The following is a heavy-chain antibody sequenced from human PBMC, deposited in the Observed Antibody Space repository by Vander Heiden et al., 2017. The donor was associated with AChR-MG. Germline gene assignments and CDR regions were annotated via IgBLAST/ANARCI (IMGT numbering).Heavy chain of an antibody. CDR2: IYSGGST. CDR1: GVTRSNSH. CDR3: ARERSPYKYYYYYYGMDV. J-gene: IGHJ6*02. D-gene: IGHD1-20*01. V-gene: IGHV3-53*01. Sequence: EVQLVESGGGLIQLGGSLRLSCAASGVTRSNSHMRWVRQAPGKGLEWVSVIYSGGSTYYADSVKGRFTISRDNSKNTLYLQMNSLRAEDTAVYYCARERSPYKYYYYYYGMDVWGQGTTVTVSS.